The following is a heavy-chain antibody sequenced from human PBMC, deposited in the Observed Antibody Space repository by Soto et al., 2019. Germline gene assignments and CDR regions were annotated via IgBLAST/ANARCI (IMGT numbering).Heavy chain of an antibody. J-gene: IGHJ6*02. D-gene: IGHD1-1*01. Sequence: QVQLVQSGAEVKKPGASVKVSCKASGYTFTTYGINWVRQAPGQGLEWMGWISAYNGNTNYAQKLQGRVTMTTDTSTSTAHMELRSLRSDDTAVYYCARVWVGTTFAYYYGMDVWGQGTTVTVSS. CDR3: ARVWVGTTFAYYYGMDV. V-gene: IGHV1-18*01. CDR2: ISAYNGNT. CDR1: GYTFTTYG.